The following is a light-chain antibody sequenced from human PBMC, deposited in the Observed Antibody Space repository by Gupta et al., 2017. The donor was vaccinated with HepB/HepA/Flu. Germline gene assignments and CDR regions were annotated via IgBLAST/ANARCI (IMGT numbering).Light chain of an antibody. CDR2: EVS. CDR1: SSDVGSYNL. Sequence: QSALTQPASVSGSPGQSITISCTGTSSDVGSYNLVSWYQQHPGKAPKLMIYEVSKRPSGVSNRFSGSKPGNTASLTISGLQAEDEADYYCCSYAGSSTYVFGGGTQLTVL. J-gene: IGLJ7*01. V-gene: IGLV2-23*02. CDR3: CSYAGSSTYV.